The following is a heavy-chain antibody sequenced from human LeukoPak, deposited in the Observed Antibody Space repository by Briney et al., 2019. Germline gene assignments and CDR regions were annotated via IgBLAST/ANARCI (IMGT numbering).Heavy chain of an antibody. CDR2: ITASSDFI. CDR1: GFYFGRYH. CDR3: ARVERRSGYHYDYSDY. V-gene: IGHV3-21*01. Sequence: GGPQRLPCVVSGFYFGRYHMRWFRQLPGKALQWVASITASSDFIYYADTVKGRSTISRDNAEDSLFLQMNSMRADDTAVYFCARVERRSGYHYDYSDYWGQGTLVTVSS. D-gene: IGHD3-16*01. J-gene: IGHJ4*02.